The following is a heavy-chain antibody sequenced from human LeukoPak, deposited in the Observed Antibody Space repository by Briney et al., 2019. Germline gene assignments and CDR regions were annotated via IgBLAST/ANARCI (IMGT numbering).Heavy chain of an antibody. CDR2: ISRRVDGGTT. Sequence: KPGGSLRLSCAVSGFTFSDAWMTWVRQAPGKGLEWVGRISRRVDGGTTDYAAPVKGRFTISRDDSKNTLYLEMNSLKIEDTAVYYCATTPRVVSTWGQGTLVTVSS. D-gene: IGHD3-3*01. V-gene: IGHV3-15*01. J-gene: IGHJ5*02. CDR1: GFTFSDAW. CDR3: ATTPRVVST.